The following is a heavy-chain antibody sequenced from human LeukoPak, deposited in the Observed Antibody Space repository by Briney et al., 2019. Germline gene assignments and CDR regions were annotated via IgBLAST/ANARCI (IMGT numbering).Heavy chain of an antibody. D-gene: IGHD6-19*01. J-gene: IGHJ4*02. CDR1: GGSISSSSYY. CDR3: AKDREQWTPRYCFGS. Sequence: PSETLSLTCTVSGGSISSSSYYWGWIRQPPGKGLAWIGSIHYSGSTYYNPSLKSRVTISVDTSKTQFSLKLSSVTAADTAIYYCAKDREQWTPRYCFGSWGQGTLVTVSS. V-gene: IGHV4-39*02. CDR2: IHYSGST.